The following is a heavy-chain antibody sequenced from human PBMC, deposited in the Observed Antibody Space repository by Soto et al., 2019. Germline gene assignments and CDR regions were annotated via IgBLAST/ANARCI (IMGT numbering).Heavy chain of an antibody. Sequence: PGGSLRFSCVDSTFNLKNYAMAWVRQAPGKGLEWVSALTETGGSTYYAASVKGRFTISRDNSRNTLYLQMDRLRVDDTAVYYCAKIKGAITFLHFDNWGQGTLVTVSS. V-gene: IGHV3-23*01. CDR1: TFNLKNYA. CDR3: AKIKGAITFLHFDN. D-gene: IGHD3-16*01. CDR2: LTETGGST. J-gene: IGHJ4*02.